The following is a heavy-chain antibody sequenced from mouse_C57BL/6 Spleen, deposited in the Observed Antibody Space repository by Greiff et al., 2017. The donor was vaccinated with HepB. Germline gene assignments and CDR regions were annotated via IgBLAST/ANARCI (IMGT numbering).Heavy chain of an antibody. CDR1: GFTFSDYG. V-gene: IGHV5-17*01. CDR3: ARESDYYGSSYGYFDV. CDR2: ISSGSSTI. D-gene: IGHD1-1*01. Sequence: DVKLVESGGGLVKPGGSLKLSCAASGFTFSDYGMHWVRQAPEKGLEWVAYISSGSSTIYYADTVKGRFTISRDNAKNTLFLQMTSLRSEDTAMYYCARESDYYGSSYGYFDVWGTGTTVTVSS. J-gene: IGHJ1*03.